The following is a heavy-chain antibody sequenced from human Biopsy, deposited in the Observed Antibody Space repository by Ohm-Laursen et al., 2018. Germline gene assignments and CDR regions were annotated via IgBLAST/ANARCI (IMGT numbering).Heavy chain of an antibody. D-gene: IGHD2/OR15-2a*01. Sequence: SDTLSLTCTVSGGSISSDYWSWIRQTPGKGLEWIGYIYYSGSTNYNPSLKSRVTISVDTSKNLFSLRLNSVTAADTAVYYCARATNSTGWPYYYFYGMDVWGQGTTVTVSS. V-gene: IGHV4-59*07. CDR3: ARATNSTGWPYYYFYGMDV. J-gene: IGHJ6*02. CDR2: IYYSGST. CDR1: GGSISSDY.